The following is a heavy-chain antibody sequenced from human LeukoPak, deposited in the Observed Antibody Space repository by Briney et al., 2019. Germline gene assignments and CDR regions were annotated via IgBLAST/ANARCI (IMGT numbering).Heavy chain of an antibody. CDR1: GGSISSSSYY. V-gene: IGHV4-39*01. CDR3: ARQDTAMGTYYFDY. CDR2: IYYSGST. D-gene: IGHD5-18*01. J-gene: IGHJ4*02. Sequence: SETLSLTCTVSGGSISSSSYYWGWIRQPPGKGLEWIGSIYYSGSTYYNPSLKSRVTISVDTSKNQFSLKLSSVTAADTAVYYCARQDTAMGTYYFDYWGQGTLVTVSS.